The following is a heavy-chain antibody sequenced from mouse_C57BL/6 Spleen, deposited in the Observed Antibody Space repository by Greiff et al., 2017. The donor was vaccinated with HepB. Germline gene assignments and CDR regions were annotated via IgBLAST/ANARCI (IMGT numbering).Heavy chain of an antibody. V-gene: IGHV5-4*03. Sequence: EVKLVESGGGLVKPGGSLKLSCAASGFTFSSYAMSWVRQTPEKRLEWVATISDGGSYTYYPDNVKGRFTISRNNDKNNLYLQMSHLKAEDTAMYYCARKSYQGAMDYWGQGTSVTVSS. D-gene: IGHD2-12*01. CDR3: ARKSYQGAMDY. CDR1: GFTFSSYA. CDR2: ISDGGSYT. J-gene: IGHJ4*01.